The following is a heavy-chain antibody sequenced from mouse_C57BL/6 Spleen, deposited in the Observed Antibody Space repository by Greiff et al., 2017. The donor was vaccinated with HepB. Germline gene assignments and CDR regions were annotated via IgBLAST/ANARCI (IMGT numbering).Heavy chain of an antibody. CDR2: ISYDGSN. D-gene: IGHD1-1*01. CDR1: GYSITSGYY. J-gene: IGHJ1*03. CDR3: ARAVYYGSSYPWYFDV. Sequence: EVKLMESGPGLVKPSQSLSLTCSVTGYSITSGYYWNWIRQFPGNKLEWMGYISYDGSNNYNPSLKNRISITRDTYKNQFFLKLNSVTTEDTATYYCARAVYYGSSYPWYFDVWGTGTTVTVSS. V-gene: IGHV3-6*01.